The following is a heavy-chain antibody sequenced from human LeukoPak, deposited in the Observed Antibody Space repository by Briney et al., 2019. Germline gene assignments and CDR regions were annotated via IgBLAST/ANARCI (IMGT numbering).Heavy chain of an antibody. J-gene: IGHJ4*02. CDR1: GYTFTSYY. V-gene: IGHV1-46*01. CDR3: ARDCSSTSCSDY. Sequence: ASVKVSCKASGYTFTSYYMHWVRQAPGQGLEWMGIINPSGGSTSYAQKFQGRVTMTRDTSISTAYMELSRLRSDDTAVYYCARDCSSTSCSDYWGQGTLVTVSS. CDR2: INPSGGST. D-gene: IGHD2-2*01.